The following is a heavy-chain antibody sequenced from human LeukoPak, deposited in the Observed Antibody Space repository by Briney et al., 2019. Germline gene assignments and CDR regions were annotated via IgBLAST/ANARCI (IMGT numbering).Heavy chain of an antibody. J-gene: IGHJ3*02. CDR1: GFTFSSYA. CDR3: AREDGGSQGYAFDI. CDR2: ISYDGSNK. Sequence: GGSLRLSCAASGFTFSSYAMHWVRQAPGKGLEWVAVISYDGSNKYYADSVKGRFTISRDNSKNTLYLQMNSLRAEDTAVYYCAREDGGSQGYAFDIWGQGTMVTVSS. V-gene: IGHV3-30-3*01. D-gene: IGHD1-26*01.